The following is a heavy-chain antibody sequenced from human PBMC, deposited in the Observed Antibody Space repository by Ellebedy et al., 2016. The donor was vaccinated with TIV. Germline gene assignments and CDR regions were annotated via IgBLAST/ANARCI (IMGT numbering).Heavy chain of an antibody. CDR3: ASLGVATTVDY. CDR2: INSDGSST. D-gene: IGHD1-26*01. CDR1: GFTFSSYW. Sequence: GESLKISCAASGFTFSSYWMHWVRQAPGKGLVWVSRINSDGSSTSYADSVKGRFTISRDNAKNTLYLQMNSLRAEDTAVYYCASLGVATTVDYWGQGTLVTVSS. J-gene: IGHJ4*02. V-gene: IGHV3-74*01.